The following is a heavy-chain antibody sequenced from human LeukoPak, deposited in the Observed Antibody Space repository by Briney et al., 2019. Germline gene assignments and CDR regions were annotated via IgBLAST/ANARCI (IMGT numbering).Heavy chain of an antibody. D-gene: IGHD6-13*01. Sequence: ASVKVSCKASGYTFTGYYMHWVRQAPGQGLEWMGWINPNSGGTNYAQKFQGRVTMTRGTSISTAYMELSRLRSDDTAVYYCARAVYSSSWENFDYWGQGTLVTVSS. CDR1: GYTFTGYY. CDR2: INPNSGGT. V-gene: IGHV1-2*02. J-gene: IGHJ4*02. CDR3: ARAVYSSSWENFDY.